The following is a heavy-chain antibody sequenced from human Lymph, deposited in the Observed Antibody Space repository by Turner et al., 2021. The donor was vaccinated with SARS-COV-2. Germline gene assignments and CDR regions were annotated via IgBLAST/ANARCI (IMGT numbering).Heavy chain of an antibody. CDR3: ARGSAGGDV. J-gene: IGHJ6*02. V-gene: IGHV3-33*01. D-gene: IGHD6-13*01. CDR2: IWYDGSNK. CDR1: GFTFSSYG. Sequence: QVQLVESGGGVVQPGRSLRLSCAASGFTFSSYGMHWVRQAPGKGLEWVAFIWYDGSNKYYEDSVKGRFTISRDNSKNTLYLQMSSLRVEDTAVYYCARGSAGGDVWGQGTTVTVSS.